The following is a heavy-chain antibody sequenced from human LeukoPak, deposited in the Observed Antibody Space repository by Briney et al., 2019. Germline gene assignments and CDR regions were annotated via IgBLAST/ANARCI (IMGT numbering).Heavy chain of an antibody. V-gene: IGHV4-4*02. J-gene: IGHJ6*03. D-gene: IGHD1-26*01. CDR1: ADSISSNNW. CDR3: ARVGAVYYYYYMDV. Sequence: PSETLSLTCAVSADSISSNNWWTWVRQSPGKGLEWIGEIYHRGTTNYNPSLKSRVTISVDKPKNQFSLKLTSVTAADTAVYYCARVGAVYYYYYMDVWGKGTTVTVSS. CDR2: IYHRGTT.